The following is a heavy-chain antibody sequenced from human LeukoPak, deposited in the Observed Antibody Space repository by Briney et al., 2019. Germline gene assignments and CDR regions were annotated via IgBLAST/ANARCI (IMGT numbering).Heavy chain of an antibody. CDR2: IYYSGST. CDR3: ARDLAHFDY. J-gene: IGHJ4*02. CDR1: GGSFSSSSYY. Sequence: SETLSLTCAVYGGSFSSSSYYWGWIRQPPGKGLEWIGSIYYSGSTYYNPSLKSRVTISVDTSKNQFSLKLSSVTAADTAVYYCARDLAHFDYWGQGTLVTVSS. V-gene: IGHV4-39*07.